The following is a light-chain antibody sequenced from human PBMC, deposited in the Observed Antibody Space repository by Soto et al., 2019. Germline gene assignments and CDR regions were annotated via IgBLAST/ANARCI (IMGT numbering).Light chain of an antibody. CDR3: QQYNSYSRT. Sequence: DIPMTQSPSTLSASVGDRVTITCRASQSISSSLAWYQQKSGKAPKLLIYRASSLESGVPSRFSGSGSGTEFILTISSLQPDDFATYYCQQYNSYSRTFGQGTKVEIK. V-gene: IGKV1-5*03. CDR2: RAS. J-gene: IGKJ1*01. CDR1: QSISSS.